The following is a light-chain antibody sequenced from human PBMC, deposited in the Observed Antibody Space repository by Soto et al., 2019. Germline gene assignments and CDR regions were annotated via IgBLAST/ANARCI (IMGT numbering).Light chain of an antibody. CDR2: GAS. V-gene: IGKV3-15*01. CDR1: QRVSSN. Sequence: EIVMTQSPATLSVSPGERATLSCRASQRVSSNLAWYQQKPGQAPRLLIYGASTRATGIPARFSGSGSGTEFTLTISSLQSEDFALYYCQQYNNWPYTFGQGTKLEIK. CDR3: QQYNNWPYT. J-gene: IGKJ2*01.